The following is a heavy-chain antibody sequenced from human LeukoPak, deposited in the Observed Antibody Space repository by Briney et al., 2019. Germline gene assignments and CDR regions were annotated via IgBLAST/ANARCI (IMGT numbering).Heavy chain of an antibody. J-gene: IGHJ6*03. D-gene: IGHD3-9*01. V-gene: IGHV3-73*01. Sequence: QTGGSLRLSCAASGFTFSGSAMHWVRQASGKGLEWVGRIRSKANSYATVYAASVKGRFTISRDDSKNTAHLQMNSLKTEDTAVYYCTRTSDILTGYTPREAYYYYYHMDVWGKGTTVTISS. CDR3: TRTSDILTGYTPREAYYYYYHMDV. CDR2: IRSKANSYAT. CDR1: GFTFSGSA.